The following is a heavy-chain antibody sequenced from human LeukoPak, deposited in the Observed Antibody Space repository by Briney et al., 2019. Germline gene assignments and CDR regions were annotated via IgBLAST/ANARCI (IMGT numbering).Heavy chain of an antibody. CDR3: AKAFSAYENWPPNWFDP. D-gene: IGHD5-12*01. CDR1: GFTFSTFA. J-gene: IGHJ5*02. CDR2: ISGSGGGT. V-gene: IGHV3-23*01. Sequence: PGGSLRLSCAASGFTFSTFAMSWVPQAPGKGLEWVSAISGSGGGTYYADSVKGRLTISRDNSKNTLYLQMSSLRAEDTAVYYCAKAFSAYENWPPNWFDPWGQGTLVTVSS.